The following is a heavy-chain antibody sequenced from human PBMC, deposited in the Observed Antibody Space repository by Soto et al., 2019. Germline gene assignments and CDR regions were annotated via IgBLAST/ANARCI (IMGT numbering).Heavy chain of an antibody. J-gene: IGHJ4*02. CDR2: ISYDGSNK. CDR3: ARKTRRAAAGIDY. CDR1: GFTFSSYG. D-gene: IGHD6-13*01. Sequence: QPGGSLRLSCAASGFTFSSYGMHWVRQAPGKGLEWVAVISYDGSNKYYADSVKGRFTISRDNSKNTLYLQMNSLRAEDTAVYYCARKTRRAAAGIDYWGQGTLVTVSS. V-gene: IGHV3-30*03.